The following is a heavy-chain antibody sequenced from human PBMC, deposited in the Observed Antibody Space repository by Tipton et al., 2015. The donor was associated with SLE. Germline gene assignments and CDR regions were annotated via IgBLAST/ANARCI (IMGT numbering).Heavy chain of an antibody. J-gene: IGHJ3*02. CDR1: GGSISSHY. CDR3: ARASRIGDI. D-gene: IGHD3-22*01. V-gene: IGHV4-59*11. Sequence: TLSLTCTVSGGSISSHYWSWIRQPPGKGLEWIGYLYYSGSTNYNPSLKSRVTISVDMSKNQFSLKLSSVTAADTAVYYCARASRIGDIWGQGTMVTVSS. CDR2: LYYSGST.